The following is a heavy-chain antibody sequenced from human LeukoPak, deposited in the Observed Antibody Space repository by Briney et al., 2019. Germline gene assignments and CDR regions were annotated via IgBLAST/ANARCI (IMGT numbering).Heavy chain of an antibody. CDR3: AREPIVGATGDYFDY. Sequence: GGSLRLSCAASGFTFDDYAMHWVRQAPGKGLEWVSGISWNSGSIGYADSVKGRFTISRDNAKNSLYLQMNSLRAEDTAVYYCAREPIVGATGDYFDYWGQGTLVTVSS. D-gene: IGHD1-26*01. CDR2: ISWNSGSI. J-gene: IGHJ4*02. V-gene: IGHV3-9*01. CDR1: GFTFDDYA.